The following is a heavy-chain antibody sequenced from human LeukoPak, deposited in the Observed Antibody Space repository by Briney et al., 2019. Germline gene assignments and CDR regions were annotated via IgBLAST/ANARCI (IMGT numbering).Heavy chain of an antibody. D-gene: IGHD2-15*01. J-gene: IGHJ3*02. V-gene: IGHV3-11*01. CDR2: ISSSGSTI. CDR3: ARGGYCSGGSCYRDAFDI. CDR1: AFTFSAYY. Sequence: GGSLRLSCAASAFTFSAYYMSWIRQPPGKGLEWVSYISSSGSTIYYADSVKDRFTISRDNAKNSLYLQMNSLRAEDTAVYYCARGGYCSGGSCYRDAFDIWGQGTMVTVSS.